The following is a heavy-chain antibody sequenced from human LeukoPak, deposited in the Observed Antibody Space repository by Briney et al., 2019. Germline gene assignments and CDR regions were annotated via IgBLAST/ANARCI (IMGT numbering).Heavy chain of an antibody. J-gene: IGHJ4*02. D-gene: IGHD7-27*01. V-gene: IGHV3-7*01. CDR2: IKQDGSEK. CDR1: GFSLSNYW. CDR3: ARGVWAPFDY. Sequence: GGSLRLSCAASGFSLSNYWMNWVRQAPGKGLEWVANIKQDGSEKNYVDSVKGRFTISRDNAKNSLILQMNSLRDEDTAVYYCARGVWAPFDYWGQGTLVTVSS.